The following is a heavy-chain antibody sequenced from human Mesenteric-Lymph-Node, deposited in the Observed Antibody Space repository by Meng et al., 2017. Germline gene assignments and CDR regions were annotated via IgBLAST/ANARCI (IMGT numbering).Heavy chain of an antibody. CDR2: IYGDDEK. Sequence: QTTLKGFGPTLVKPPQPLTRTCTFSGFSLSTSGVGVGWIRQPPGKALECLAIIYGDDEKRYSPSLESRLTVTKDTSKNQVVLTMTNMVPVDTATYYCARAAARPSDWFDPWGQGTLVTVSS. CDR1: GFSLSTSGVG. D-gene: IGHD6-6*01. V-gene: IGHV2-5*02. J-gene: IGHJ5*02. CDR3: ARAAARPSDWFDP.